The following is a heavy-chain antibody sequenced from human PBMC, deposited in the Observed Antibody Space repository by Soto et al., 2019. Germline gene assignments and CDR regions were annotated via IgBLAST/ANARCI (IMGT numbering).Heavy chain of an antibody. CDR2: INHSGST. CDR3: ARGPIAKDLGPFDY. V-gene: IGHV4-34*01. Sequence: QVQLQQWGAGLLRPSETLSLTCAVNGGSFSVYYWSWIRQPPGRGLEWVGEINHSGSTNYNPSLKRRGTMSVDTSKNQFSLKLSSVTAADTAVYYCARGPIAKDLGPFDYWGQGTLVTVSS. J-gene: IGHJ4*02. CDR1: GGSFSVYY.